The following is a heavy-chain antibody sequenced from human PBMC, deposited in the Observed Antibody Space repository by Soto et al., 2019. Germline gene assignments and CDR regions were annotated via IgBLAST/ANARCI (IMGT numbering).Heavy chain of an antibody. J-gene: IGHJ4*02. CDR1: GGSVDSGNHY. CDR2: IYYGEST. Sequence: QVLVQESGPGLVKPSQTLTLSCTVSGGSVDSGNHYWNWIRQPPGKGLEWIGYIYYGESTYYNPSLKSRAPISVDTSQSRFSLRLASGTAADTAVYYCARDMGSAMTTRIFDHWGQGTLVTVSS. D-gene: IGHD4-17*01. CDR3: ARDMGSAMTTRIFDH. V-gene: IGHV4-30-4*01.